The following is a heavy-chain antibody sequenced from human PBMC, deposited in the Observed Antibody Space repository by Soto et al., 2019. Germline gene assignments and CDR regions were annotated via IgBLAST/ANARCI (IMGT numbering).Heavy chain of an antibody. V-gene: IGHV4-4*07. Sequence: SETLSLTCTVSGGSISSYYWSWIRQPAGKGLEWIGRIYTSGSTNYNPSLKSRVTMSVDTSKNQFSLKLSSVTAADTAVYYCARDHHLIAAAGTSVWFDPWGQGTLVTVS. CDR3: ARDHHLIAAAGTSVWFDP. CDR1: GGSISSYY. D-gene: IGHD6-13*01. CDR2: IYTSGST. J-gene: IGHJ5*02.